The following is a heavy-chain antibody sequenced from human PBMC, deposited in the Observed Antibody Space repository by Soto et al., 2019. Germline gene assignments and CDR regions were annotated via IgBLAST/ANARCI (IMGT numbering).Heavy chain of an antibody. CDR1: GGSIGGYY. CDR2: IYYSGST. CDR3: ARHSGSYHYGMDV. D-gene: IGHD1-26*01. Sequence: SETLSLTCAGSGGSIGGYYWSWIRQPPGKGLEWIAYIYYSGSTNYNPSLKSRVTISVDTSKNQFSLKLNSVTAADTAVYYCARHSGSYHYGMDVWGQGTTVTVSS. V-gene: IGHV4-59*08. J-gene: IGHJ6*02.